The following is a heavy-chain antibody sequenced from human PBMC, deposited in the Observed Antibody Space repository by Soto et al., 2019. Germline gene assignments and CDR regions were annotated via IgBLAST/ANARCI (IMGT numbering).Heavy chain of an antibody. J-gene: IGHJ4*02. CDR2: ISYNGSNK. D-gene: IGHD6-13*01. V-gene: IGHV3-30-3*01. Sequence: GRSRTLSWAASGFTFSSHAMHWVRPAHGKGLEWVTVISYNGSNKYYADAVKGRFTISRENSKNTLYLQMNSLRAEDTAVYYCARAQLSSWPYFDYWGQRTMVTVSP. CDR1: GFTFSSHA. CDR3: ARAQLSSWPYFDY.